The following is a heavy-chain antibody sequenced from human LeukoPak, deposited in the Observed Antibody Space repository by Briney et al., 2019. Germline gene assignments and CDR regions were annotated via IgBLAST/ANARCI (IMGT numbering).Heavy chain of an antibody. Sequence: TVKVSCKASGGTFSSYAISWVRQAPGQGLEWMGGIIPIFGTANYAQKFQGRVTITTDESTSTAYMELSSLRSEDTAVYYCARASYYYDSSGYYFNWFDPWGQGTLVTVSS. CDR2: IIPIFGTA. J-gene: IGHJ5*02. V-gene: IGHV1-69*05. CDR1: GGTFSSYA. CDR3: ARASYYYDSSGYYFNWFDP. D-gene: IGHD3-22*01.